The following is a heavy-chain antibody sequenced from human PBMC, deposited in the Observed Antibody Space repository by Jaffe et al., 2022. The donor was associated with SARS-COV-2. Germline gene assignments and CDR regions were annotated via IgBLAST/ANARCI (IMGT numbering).Heavy chain of an antibody. CDR2: IRPKSDYEPV. D-gene: IGHD4-4*01. J-gene: IGHJ5*02. V-gene: IGHV3-15*06. CDR3: TWAWSGDSYH. Sequence: EVQLVESGGGLVKPGGSLRLSCAASGFIFDNAWMSWVRQAPGKGLEWVGLIRPKSDYEPVQYAAPVKGRFTISRDDSKNTLYLQMNLLKTEDTGVYFCTWAWSGDSYHWGRGTLVTVSS. CDR1: GFIFDNAW.